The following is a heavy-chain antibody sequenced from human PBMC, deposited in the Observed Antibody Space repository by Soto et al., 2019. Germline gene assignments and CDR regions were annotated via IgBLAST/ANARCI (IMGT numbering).Heavy chain of an antibody. V-gene: IGHV4-30-2*01. D-gene: IGHD3-16*01. Sequence: QLQLQESGSGLVKPSQTLSLTCAVSGGSISSGGYSWSWIRQPPGKGLEWIGYIYHSGSTYYNPSLKRRVTKSGDRSKNPFSLKLSSVTAAGTAGYYCARGGGYTFDYWGQGTLVTVSS. CDR1: GGSISSGGYS. CDR3: ARGGGYTFDY. CDR2: IYHSGST. J-gene: IGHJ4*02.